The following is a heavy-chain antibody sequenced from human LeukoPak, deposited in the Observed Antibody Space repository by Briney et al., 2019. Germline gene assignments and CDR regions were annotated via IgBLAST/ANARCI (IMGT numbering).Heavy chain of an antibody. CDR2: ISPSNISS. D-gene: IGHD5-18*01. J-gene: IGHJ6*02. CDR1: GFTFSSYA. Sequence: GGSLRLSCAASGFTFSSYAMSWVRQAPGKGLEWVSSISPSNISSYYADSVRGRFTISRDNSKNTLYLQMNSLRAEDTAVYYCARDERGYSYGYLYYYYGMDVWGQGTTVTVSS. V-gene: IGHV3-23*01. CDR3: ARDERGYSYGYLYYYYGMDV.